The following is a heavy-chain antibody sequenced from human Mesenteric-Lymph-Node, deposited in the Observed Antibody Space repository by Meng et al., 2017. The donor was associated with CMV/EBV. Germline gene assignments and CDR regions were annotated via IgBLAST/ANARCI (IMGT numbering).Heavy chain of an antibody. CDR3: ARDVDYGGNRAMGAFDI. CDR1: GFTFSSYS. J-gene: IGHJ3*02. CDR2: ISSSSSYI. D-gene: IGHD4-23*01. Sequence: GGSLRLSCAASGFTFSSYSMNWVRQAPGKGLEWVSSISSSSSYIYYADSVKGRCTISRDNAKNSLYLQMNNLRAGDTAVYYCARDVDYGGNRAMGAFDIWGQGTMVTVSS. V-gene: IGHV3-21*01.